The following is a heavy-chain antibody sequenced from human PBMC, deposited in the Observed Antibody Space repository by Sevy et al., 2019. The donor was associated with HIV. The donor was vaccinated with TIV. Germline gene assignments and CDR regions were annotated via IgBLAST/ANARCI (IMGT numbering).Heavy chain of an antibody. Sequence: GGSLRLSCAASRFTFKSYWMTWVRQAPGKGLEWVANINQDGGEKYHLDSVKGRFTISRDNAKNSLFLQMNSLRAEDSAVYFCARVSSIYYDRCYFYAMDVWGQGTTVTVSS. CDR2: INQDGGEK. D-gene: IGHD3-22*01. CDR1: RFTFKSYW. V-gene: IGHV3-7*01. CDR3: ARVSSIYYDRCYFYAMDV. J-gene: IGHJ6*02.